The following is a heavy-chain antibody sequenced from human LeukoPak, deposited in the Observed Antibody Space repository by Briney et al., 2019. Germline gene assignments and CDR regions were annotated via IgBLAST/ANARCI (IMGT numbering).Heavy chain of an antibody. J-gene: IGHJ4*02. V-gene: IGHV3-53*01. CDR2: IYSGNT. D-gene: IGHD5-18*01. CDR1: GFTVSSNS. Sequence: GGSLRLSCTVSGFTVSSNSMSWVRQAPGKGLEWVSFIYSGNTHYSDSVKGRFTISRDNSKNTLYLQMNSLRAEDTAVYYCAKGTLPRGYRYGYDLYYFDYWGQGTLVTVSS. CDR3: AKGTLPRGYRYGYDLYYFDY.